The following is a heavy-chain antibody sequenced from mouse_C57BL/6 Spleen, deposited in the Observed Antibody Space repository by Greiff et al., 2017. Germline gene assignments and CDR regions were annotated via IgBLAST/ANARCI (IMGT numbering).Heavy chain of an antibody. J-gene: IGHJ3*01. V-gene: IGHV5-17*01. CDR1: GFTFSDYG. CDR3: ASETGAWFAY. Sequence: EVKLVESGGGLVKPGGSLKLSCAASGFTFSDYGMHWVRQAPEKGREWVAYISSGSSTFYYADPVKGRFTISRDNARNTLFLQMTSLRSEDTAMYYCASETGAWFAYWGQGTLVTVSA. CDR2: ISSGSSTF.